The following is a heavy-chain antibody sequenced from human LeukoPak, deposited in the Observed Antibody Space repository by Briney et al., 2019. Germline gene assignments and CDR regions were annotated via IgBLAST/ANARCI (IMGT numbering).Heavy chain of an antibody. CDR3: ARIRDGYNDAYDI. V-gene: IGHV1-3*03. CDR1: GYTFTSYT. Sequence: ASVKVSCKASGYTFTSYTIHWVRQAPGQSLEWMGWISVGRGDSKCSQEFQGRVTLTRDTSATTAYLELSSLRSEDTAMYYCARIRDGYNDAYDIWGQGTVVTVPS. D-gene: IGHD5-24*01. J-gene: IGHJ3*02. CDR2: ISVGRGDS.